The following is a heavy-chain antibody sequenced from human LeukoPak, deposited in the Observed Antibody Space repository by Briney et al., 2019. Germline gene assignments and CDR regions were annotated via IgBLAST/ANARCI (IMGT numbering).Heavy chain of an antibody. CDR3: ARAQSGSYYGAFDI. CDR1: GFTFSDYY. J-gene: IGHJ3*02. D-gene: IGHD1-26*01. CDR2: IGSSNSYT. V-gene: IGHV3-11*05. Sequence: GGSPRLSCAASGFTFSDYYLSWIRQAPGKGLEWVSYIGSSNSYTNYADSVKGRFTISRDNAKNSLYLQMKSLRAEDTAVYYCARAQSGSYYGAFDIWGQGTMVTVSS.